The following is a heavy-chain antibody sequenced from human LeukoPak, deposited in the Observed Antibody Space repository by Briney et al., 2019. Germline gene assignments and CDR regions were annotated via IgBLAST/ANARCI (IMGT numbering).Heavy chain of an antibody. CDR1: GFTFSSYS. V-gene: IGHV3-21*01. CDR2: ISSSSNI. Sequence: GGSLRFSCAASGFTFSSYSMNWVRQAPGKGLEWVSSISSSSNIYYEDSVSGGFIISRDNAKNSLYLQMNSLRVEDTAVYYCARDSAGSSIRGGYWGQGTLVTVSS. CDR3: ARDSAGSSIRGGY. J-gene: IGHJ4*02. D-gene: IGHD3-3*02.